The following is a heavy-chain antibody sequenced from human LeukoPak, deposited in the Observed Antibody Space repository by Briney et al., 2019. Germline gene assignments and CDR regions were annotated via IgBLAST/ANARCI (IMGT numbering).Heavy chain of an antibody. Sequence: SETLSLTCAVYGGSFSGYYWSWIRQPPGKGLEWIGYIYYSGSTYYNPSLKSRVTISVDTSKNQFSLKLSSVTAADTAVYYCARESPVAATDYAFDIWGQGTMVTVSS. V-gene: IGHV4-59*01. D-gene: IGHD2-15*01. CDR2: IYYSGST. J-gene: IGHJ3*02. CDR1: GGSFSGYY. CDR3: ARESPVAATDYAFDI.